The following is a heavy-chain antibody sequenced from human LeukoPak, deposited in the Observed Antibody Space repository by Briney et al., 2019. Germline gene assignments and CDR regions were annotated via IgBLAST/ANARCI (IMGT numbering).Heavy chain of an antibody. V-gene: IGHV1-2*02. J-gene: IGHJ4*02. CDR2: INPNSGGT. CDR1: GYTFTGYH. CDR3: ARFTPTMRSFDY. D-gene: IGHD2-2*01. Sequence: ASVKVSCKASGYTFTGYHMHWVRQAPGQGLEWMGWINPNSGGTNYAQKFQGRVTMTRDTSISTAYMELSRLRSDDTAAYYCARFTPTMRSFDYWGQGTLVTVSS.